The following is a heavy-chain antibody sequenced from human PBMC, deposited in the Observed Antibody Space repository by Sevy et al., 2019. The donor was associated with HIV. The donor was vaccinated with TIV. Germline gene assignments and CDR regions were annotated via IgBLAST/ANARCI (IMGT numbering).Heavy chain of an antibody. J-gene: IGHJ4*02. Sequence: ASVKVSCKASGYTFTSYGISWVRQAPGQGLEWMGWINAYNGNTNYAQKLQGRVTMTTDTSTSTAYMELRSLGSDDTAVYYCAREDVDGSGSYYPDYWGQGTLVTVSS. CDR3: AREDVDGSGSYYPDY. D-gene: IGHD3-10*01. V-gene: IGHV1-18*04. CDR1: GYTFTSYG. CDR2: INAYNGNT.